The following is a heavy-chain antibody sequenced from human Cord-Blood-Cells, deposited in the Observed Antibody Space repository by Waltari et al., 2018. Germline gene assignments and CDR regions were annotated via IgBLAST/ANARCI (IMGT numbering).Heavy chain of an antibody. J-gene: IGHJ3*02. CDR1: GFTFSSYD. D-gene: IGHD1-1*01. CDR2: FRSSGSTI. Sequence: EVQLVESGGGLVQPGGSLRLSCAASGFTFSSYDMNWVRQAPGNGLELVSNFRSSGSTIYYADTVKGRFTISRDNAKNSLYLQMNSLRAEDTAVYYCARALDRVHAFDIWGQGTMVTVSS. V-gene: IGHV3-48*03. CDR3: ARALDRVHAFDI.